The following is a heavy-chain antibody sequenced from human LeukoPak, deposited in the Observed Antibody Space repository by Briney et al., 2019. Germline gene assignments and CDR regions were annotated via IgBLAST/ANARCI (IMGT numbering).Heavy chain of an antibody. Sequence: ASVKVSCKASGYTFTSYAMHWVRQAPGQRLEWMGWINAGNGNTKYSQEFQGRVTITRDTSASTAYMELSSLRSEDMAVYYCARRFPRDYYYYYMDVWGKGTTVTVSS. CDR3: ARRFPRDYYYYYMDV. CDR1: GYTFTSYA. J-gene: IGHJ6*03. D-gene: IGHD2/OR15-2a*01. V-gene: IGHV1-3*03. CDR2: INAGNGNT.